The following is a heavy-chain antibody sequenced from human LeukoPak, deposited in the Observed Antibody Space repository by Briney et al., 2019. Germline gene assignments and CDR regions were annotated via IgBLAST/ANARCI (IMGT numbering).Heavy chain of an antibody. CDR1: GGSISSYY. V-gene: IGHV4-59*08. Sequence: SETLSLTCTVSGGSISSYYWSWIRQPPGKGLEWIGYIYYSGSTYYNPSLKSRVTISVDTSKNQFSLKLSSVTAADTAVYYCAGWADYGDINAFDIWGQGTMVTVSS. J-gene: IGHJ3*02. CDR3: AGWADYGDINAFDI. CDR2: IYYSGST. D-gene: IGHD4-17*01.